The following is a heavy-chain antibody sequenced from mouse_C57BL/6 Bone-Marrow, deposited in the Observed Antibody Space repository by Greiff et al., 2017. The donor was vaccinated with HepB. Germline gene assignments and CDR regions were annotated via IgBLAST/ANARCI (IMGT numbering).Heavy chain of an antibody. CDR2: IRSKSNNYAT. Sequence: EVQLQESGGGLVQPKGSLKLSCAASGFSFNTYAMNWVRQAPGKGLEWVARIRSKSNNYATYYADSVKDRFTISRDDSESMLYLQMNNLKTEDTAMYYCVRRDGYGTGWYFDVWGTGTTVTVSS. D-gene: IGHD2-2*01. V-gene: IGHV10-1*01. CDR3: VRRDGYGTGWYFDV. J-gene: IGHJ1*03. CDR1: GFSFNTYA.